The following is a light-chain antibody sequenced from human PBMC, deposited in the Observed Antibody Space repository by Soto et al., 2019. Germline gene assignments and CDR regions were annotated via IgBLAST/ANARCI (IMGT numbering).Light chain of an antibody. CDR3: DSYAGRSTSV. J-gene: IGLJ1*01. CDR1: SSDVGSYNL. CDR2: EVT. Sequence: QSVLTQPASVSGSPVPSITISCTGTSSDVGSYNLVSWYQQHPGKAPKLMIYEVTKRPSGVSNRFSGSKSGNTASLTISGLQAEDEADYYCDSYAGRSTSVFGTGTKVTVL. V-gene: IGLV2-23*02.